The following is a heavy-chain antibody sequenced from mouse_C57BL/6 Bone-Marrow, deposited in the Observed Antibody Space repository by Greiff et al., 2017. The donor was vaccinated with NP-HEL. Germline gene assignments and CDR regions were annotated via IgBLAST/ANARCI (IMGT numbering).Heavy chain of an antibody. Sequence: GFSLTSYGVHWVRQSPGKGLEWLGVIWRGGSTDYNAAFMSRLSITKDNSKSQVFFKMNSLQADDTAIYYCAKPISASWDVAWFAYWGKGTLVTVSA. J-gene: IGHJ3*01. CDR2: IWRGGST. D-gene: IGHD4-1*01. V-gene: IGHV2-5*01. CDR1: GFSLTSYG. CDR3: AKPISASWDVAWFAY.